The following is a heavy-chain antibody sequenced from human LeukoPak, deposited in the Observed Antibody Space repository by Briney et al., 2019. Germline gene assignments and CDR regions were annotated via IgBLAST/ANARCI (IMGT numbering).Heavy chain of an antibody. V-gene: IGHV3-53*01. D-gene: IGHD3-16*01. Sequence: GGSLRLSCAASGLSVSANYMSWVRQAPGKGLEWVSVLYTGGTTYYAGSVRGRFTISRDDSKNTLYLQMSSLRAEDTAVYYCVRDMNYWGQGTLVTVSS. CDR3: VRDMNY. J-gene: IGHJ4*02. CDR1: GLSVSANY. CDR2: LYTGGTT.